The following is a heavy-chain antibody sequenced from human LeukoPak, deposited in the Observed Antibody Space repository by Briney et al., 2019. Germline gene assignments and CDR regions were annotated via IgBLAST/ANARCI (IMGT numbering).Heavy chain of an antibody. CDR1: GGTFSNYA. J-gene: IGHJ5*02. D-gene: IGHD3-10*01. Sequence: GASVKVSCKASGGTFSNYAISWVRRAPGQGLEWMGGIIPIFGTANYAQKFQGRVTITADESTSTAYMELSSLRSEDTAVYYCARVPMVRANWFDPWGQGTLVTVSS. CDR3: ARVPMVRANWFDP. CDR2: IIPIFGTA. V-gene: IGHV1-69*13.